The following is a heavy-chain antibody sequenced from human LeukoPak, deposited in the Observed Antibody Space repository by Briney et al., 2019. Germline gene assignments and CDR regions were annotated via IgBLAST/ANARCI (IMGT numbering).Heavy chain of an antibody. CDR2: INPNSGGT. V-gene: IGHV1-2*02. J-gene: IGHJ6*03. Sequence: ASVKVSCKASGYTFTGYYMHWVRQAPGQGLEWMGWINPNSGGTNYAQKFQGRVTMTRDTSISTAYMELSRLRSDDTAVYYCARDLSPLRFLEWLLYPDYYYMDVWGKGTTVTVSS. D-gene: IGHD3-3*01. CDR3: ARDLSPLRFLEWLLYPDYYYMDV. CDR1: GYTFTGYY.